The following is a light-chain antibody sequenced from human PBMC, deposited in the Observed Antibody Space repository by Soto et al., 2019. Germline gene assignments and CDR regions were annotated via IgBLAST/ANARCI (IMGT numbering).Light chain of an antibody. CDR1: QSISSY. J-gene: IGKJ2*01. CDR3: QQSYSTPYT. Sequence: DIQMNQSPSSLSASVGDRVTITCRASQSISSYLNWYQQKPGKAPKLLIYAPSSLQSGVPSRISGSVSGTDFTLTISILRPEYVATYYCQQSYSTPYTFVQGTKLEIK. CDR2: APS. V-gene: IGKV1-39*01.